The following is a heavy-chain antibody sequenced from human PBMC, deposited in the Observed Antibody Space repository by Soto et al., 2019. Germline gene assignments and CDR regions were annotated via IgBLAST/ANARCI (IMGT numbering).Heavy chain of an antibody. Sequence: NPSETLSLTCAVGGDSLMGQSCNFIRHSPFKCLEWIVELDQSGGTNYNPSLKSRAIISDDTSKNQFSLTLTSVTAADTAVYYCAREDSYGWSGESLDIWGQGTTVTVSS. CDR1: GDSLMGQS. CDR3: AREDSYGWSGESLDI. J-gene: IGHJ6*02. V-gene: IGHV4-34*01. D-gene: IGHD3-16*01. CDR2: LDQSGGT.